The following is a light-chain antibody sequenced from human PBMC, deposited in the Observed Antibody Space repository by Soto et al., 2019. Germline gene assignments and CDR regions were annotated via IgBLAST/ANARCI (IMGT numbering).Light chain of an antibody. V-gene: IGLV2-11*01. CDR1: SSDVGGYNY. Sequence: QSFLTQPRSVSGSPGQSVTISCTGTSSDVGGYNYVSWYQQHPGKAPKLMIYDVSKRPSGVPDRFSGSKSGNTASLTISGLQAEDEADYYCCSYAGSYSVVFGGGTKVTVL. J-gene: IGLJ2*01. CDR2: DVS. CDR3: CSYAGSYSVV.